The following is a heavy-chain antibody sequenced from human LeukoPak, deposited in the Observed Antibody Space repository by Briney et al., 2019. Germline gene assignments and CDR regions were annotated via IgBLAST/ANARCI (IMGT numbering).Heavy chain of an antibody. V-gene: IGHV3-21*01. CDR3: ARMGITMVRGARGY. CDR2: ISSSSSYI. Sequence: GGSLRLSCAASGFTFSSYSMNWVRQAPGKGLEWVSSISSSSSYIYYADSVKGRFTTSRDNAKNSLYLQMNSLRAEDTAGYYCARMGITMVRGARGYWGQGTLVTVSS. CDR1: GFTFSSYS. J-gene: IGHJ4*02. D-gene: IGHD3-10*01.